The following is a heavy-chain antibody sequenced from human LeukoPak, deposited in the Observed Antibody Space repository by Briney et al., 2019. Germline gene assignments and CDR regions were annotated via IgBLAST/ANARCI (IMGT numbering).Heavy chain of an antibody. D-gene: IGHD6-19*01. CDR1: GFTFSSYG. CDR3: ASRRRLLAMAGGDDAFDI. V-gene: IGHV3-21*01. J-gene: IGHJ3*02. Sequence: GGSLRLSCAASGFTFSSYGMNWVRQAPGKGLEWVSSISSSSSYIYYADSVKGRFTIFRDNAKNSLYLQMNSLRAEDTAVYYCASRRRLLAMAGGDDAFDIWGQGTMVTVSS. CDR2: ISSSSSYI.